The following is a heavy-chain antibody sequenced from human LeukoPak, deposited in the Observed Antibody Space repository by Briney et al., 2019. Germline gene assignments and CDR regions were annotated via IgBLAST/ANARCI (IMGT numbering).Heavy chain of an antibody. V-gene: IGHV1-18*04. J-gene: IGHJ3*02. CDR3: ARDPTRKNIVVPGFDI. CDR1: GYTFTSYG. CDR2: ISAYNGNT. D-gene: IGHD2/OR15-2a*01. Sequence: ASVKVSCKASGYTFTSYGISWVRQAPGQGLEWMGWISAYNGNTNYAQKLQGRVTMTTDTSTSTAYMELSSLRSDDTAVYYCARDPTRKNIVVPGFDIWGQGTTVTVSS.